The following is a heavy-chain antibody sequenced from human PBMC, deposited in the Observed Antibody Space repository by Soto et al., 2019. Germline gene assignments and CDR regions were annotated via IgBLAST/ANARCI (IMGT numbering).Heavy chain of an antibody. D-gene: IGHD5-18*01. V-gene: IGHV3-74*01. Sequence: EVQLVESGGGLVQPGGSQRLSCAASGFTFSSYWMHWVRQPPGKGPVWVSRINSDGSGTTYADSVKGRFTISRDNAKNTLYLQMNSLRAEDTAVYYCARGGYTYGYGDYWGQGTLVTVSS. CDR1: GFTFSSYW. CDR2: INSDGSGT. J-gene: IGHJ4*02. CDR3: ARGGYTYGYGDY.